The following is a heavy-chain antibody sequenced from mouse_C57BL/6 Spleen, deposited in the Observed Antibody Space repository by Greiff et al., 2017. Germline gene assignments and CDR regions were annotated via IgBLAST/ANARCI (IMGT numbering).Heavy chain of an antibody. J-gene: IGHJ1*03. CDR1: GYTFTSYW. V-gene: IGHV1-55*01. Sequence: QVQLQQPGAELVKPGASVKMSCKASGYTFTSYWITWVKQRPGQGLAWIGDIYPGSGSTNYNEKFQSKATLTVDPSSSTAYMQLSSLTSEDSAVYYCARRGLLRSVLYFDVWGTGTTVTVSS. CDR3: ARRGLLRSVLYFDV. D-gene: IGHD1-1*01. CDR2: IYPGSGST.